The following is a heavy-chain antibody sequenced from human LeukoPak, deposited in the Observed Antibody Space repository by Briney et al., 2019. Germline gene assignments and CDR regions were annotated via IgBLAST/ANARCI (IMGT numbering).Heavy chain of an antibody. CDR3: AREPLGYCSGGSCYIDP. V-gene: IGHV4-4*07. CDR2: IYTSGST. Sequence: PSETLSLTCTVSGGSISSYYWSWIRQPAGKGLEWIGRIYTSGSTNYNPSLKSRVTMSVDTSKNQFSLKLSSVTAADTAVYYCAREPLGYCSGGSCYIDPWGQGTPVTVSS. J-gene: IGHJ5*02. CDR1: GGSISSYY. D-gene: IGHD2-15*01.